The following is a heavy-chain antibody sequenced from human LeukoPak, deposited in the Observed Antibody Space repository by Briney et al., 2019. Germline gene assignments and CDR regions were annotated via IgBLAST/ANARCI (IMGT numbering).Heavy chain of an antibody. CDR1: GGSIGSYY. CDR3: ARDYFWSGYYKQDYYYYYMDV. J-gene: IGHJ6*03. Sequence: PSETLSLTCTVSGGSIGSYYWSWIRQPPGKGLEWIGYIYYSGSTNYNPSLKSRVTISVDTSKNQFSLKLSSVTAADTAVYYCARDYFWSGYYKQDYYYYYMDVWGKGTTVTVSS. V-gene: IGHV4-59*01. D-gene: IGHD3-3*01. CDR2: IYYSGST.